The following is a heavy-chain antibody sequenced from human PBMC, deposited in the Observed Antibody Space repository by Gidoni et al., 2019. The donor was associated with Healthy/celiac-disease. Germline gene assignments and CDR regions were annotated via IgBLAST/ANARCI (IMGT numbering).Heavy chain of an antibody. D-gene: IGHD3-3*01. CDR3: TRQTYYDFWSYGMDV. CDR1: GFTFGDYA. V-gene: IGHV3-49*03. J-gene: IGHJ6*02. CDR2: IRSKAYGGTT. Sequence: EVQLVESGGGLVQPGRSLRLSCTASGFTFGDYAMSWFRQAPGKGLEWVGFIRSKAYGGTTEYAASVKGRFTISRDDSKSIAYLQMNSLKTEDTAVYYCTRQTYYDFWSYGMDVWGQGTTVTVSS.